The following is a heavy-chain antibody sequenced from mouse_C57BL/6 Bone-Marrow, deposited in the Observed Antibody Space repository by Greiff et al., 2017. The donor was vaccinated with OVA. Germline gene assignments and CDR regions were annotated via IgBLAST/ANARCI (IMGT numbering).Heavy chain of an antibody. Sequence: VKLMESGAELVKPGASVKLSCKASGYTFTSYWITWVKQRPGQGLEWIGDIYPGSGSTNYNEKFKSKATLTVDTSSSTAYMQLSSLTSEDSAVYYCARSCRPDFDYWGQGTTLTVSS. CDR1: GYTFTSYW. CDR2: IYPGSGST. CDR3: ARSCRPDFDY. J-gene: IGHJ2*01. V-gene: IGHV1-55*01.